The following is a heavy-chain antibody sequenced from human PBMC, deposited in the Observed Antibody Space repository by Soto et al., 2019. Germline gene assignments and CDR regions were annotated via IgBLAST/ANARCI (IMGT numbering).Heavy chain of an antibody. CDR1: GYTFTSYT. D-gene: IGHD5-12*01. V-gene: IGHV1-3*01. CDR2: INAGNGNT. J-gene: IGHJ4*02. CDR3: ARGQGNSGYDPLDF. Sequence: RASVKVSCKASGYTFTSYTMHWVRQAPGQRLEWMGWINAGNGNTKYSQKLQGRVTITRDTSASTVFIELSSLTSEDTALYYCARGQGNSGYDPLDFWGLGTLVTVLL.